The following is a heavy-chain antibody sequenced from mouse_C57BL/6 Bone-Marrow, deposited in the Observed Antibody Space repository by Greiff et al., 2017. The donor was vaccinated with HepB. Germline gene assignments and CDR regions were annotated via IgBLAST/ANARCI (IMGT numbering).Heavy chain of an antibody. J-gene: IGHJ2*01. V-gene: IGHV5-17*01. CDR3: ASSIQYYFDY. D-gene: IGHD2-10*02. CDR1: GFTFSDYG. CDR2: ISSGSSTI. Sequence: EVQRVESGGGLVKPGGSLKLSCAASGFTFSDYGVHWVRHAPETGLEWVAYISSGSSTIYYADTVKGRFNISRDNAKITLFLQMTILRAEDTDMYYCASSIQYYFDYWGQGTTLTVSS.